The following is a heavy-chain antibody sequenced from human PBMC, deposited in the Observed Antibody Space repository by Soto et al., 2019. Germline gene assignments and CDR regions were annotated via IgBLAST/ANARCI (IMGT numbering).Heavy chain of an antibody. D-gene: IGHD6-19*01. Sequence: EVQLVESGGGLVKPGGSLRLSCAASGFTFSSYSMNWVRQAPGKGLEWVSSISSSSTYVFYADSVKGRFTISRDNAKNSLYLQMNSLRAEDTAVYYCAKGALLVYSSGWYVDYWCQGPLVTVSS. CDR1: GFTFSSYS. J-gene: IGHJ4*02. CDR3: AKGALLVYSSGWYVDY. CDR2: ISSSSTYV. V-gene: IGHV3-21*01.